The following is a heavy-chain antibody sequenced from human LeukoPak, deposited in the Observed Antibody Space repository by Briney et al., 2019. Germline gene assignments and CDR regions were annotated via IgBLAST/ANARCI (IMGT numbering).Heavy chain of an antibody. J-gene: IGHJ4*02. V-gene: IGHV3-21*01. D-gene: IGHD6-19*01. Sequence: GGSLRLSCAASGFTFSTYSMIWVRQPPGKGLEWVSVISGSGGNTHYTDSVKGRFTISRDNAKNTLYLQMSSLRAEDTAMYYCARISLSGWANDYWGQGTLVTVSS. CDR3: ARISLSGWANDY. CDR1: GFTFSTYS. CDR2: ISGSGGNT.